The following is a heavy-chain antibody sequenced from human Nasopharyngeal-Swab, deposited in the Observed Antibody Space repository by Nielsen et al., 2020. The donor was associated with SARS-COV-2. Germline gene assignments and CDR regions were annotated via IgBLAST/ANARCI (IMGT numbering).Heavy chain of an antibody. D-gene: IGHD3/OR15-3a*01. CDR3: AREMDLGRAFDY. Sequence: ASVQVSCKASGYTFTSYGISWVRQPPGHGLAWMGWISAYNGNTNYAQKLQGRVTMTTDTSTSTAYMELRSLRSDDTAVYYCAREMDLGRAFDYWGQGTLVTVSS. J-gene: IGHJ4*02. CDR1: GYTFTSYG. CDR2: ISAYNGNT. V-gene: IGHV1-18*01.